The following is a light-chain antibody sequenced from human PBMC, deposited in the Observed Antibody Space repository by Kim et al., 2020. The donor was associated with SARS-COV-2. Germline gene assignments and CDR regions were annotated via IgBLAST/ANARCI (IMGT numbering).Light chain of an antibody. CDR3: AAWDDSLGGLYV. Sequence: QSVLTQSPSASGTLGQRVAISCSGTSSNIGTYYVYWYQQVPGTAPKLLIFRNTQRPSGVPDRFSGSKSGTSAFLAISGLRSEDEADYYCAAWDDSLGGLYVFGNGTKVTVL. V-gene: IGLV1-47*01. CDR1: SSNIGTYY. J-gene: IGLJ1*01. CDR2: RNT.